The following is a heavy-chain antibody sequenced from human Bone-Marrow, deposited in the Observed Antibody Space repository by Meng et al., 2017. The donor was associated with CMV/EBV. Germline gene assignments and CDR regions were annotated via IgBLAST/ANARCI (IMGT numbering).Heavy chain of an antibody. CDR1: GYPFPSYG. V-gene: IGHV1-18*01. D-gene: IGHD4-17*01. J-gene: IGHJ4*02. Sequence: LHSEAEVKRPVASLNVSFKSSGYPFPSYGIIWVRPAPGQGLGRMGWLSAYNGNTNYAQKLQGRVSMNTDTSTSTAYMELRSLRSDDTAVYYCSRGHGDYFDYWGQGTLVTVSS. CDR2: LSAYNGNT. CDR3: SRGHGDYFDY.